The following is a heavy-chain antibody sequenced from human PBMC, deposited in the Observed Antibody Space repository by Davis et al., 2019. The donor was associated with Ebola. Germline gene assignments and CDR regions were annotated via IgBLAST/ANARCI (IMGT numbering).Heavy chain of an antibody. V-gene: IGHV3-7*03. J-gene: IGHJ4*02. D-gene: IGHD5-18*01. Sequence: PGGSLRLSCAASGFTFSRCSMNWVRQAPGKGLEWVANIKQDGSEKNYVDSVKGRFTLSRDNAKNSVYLQMNSLRAEDTAVYYCASWIQRWSLDYWGQGTQVTVSS. CDR2: IKQDGSEK. CDR3: ASWIQRWSLDY. CDR1: GFTFSRCS.